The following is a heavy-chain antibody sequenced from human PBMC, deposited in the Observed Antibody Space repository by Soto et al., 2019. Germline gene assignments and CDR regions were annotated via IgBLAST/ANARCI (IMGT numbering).Heavy chain of an antibody. Sequence: SETLSLTCTVSGGSVSSGSYYWSWIRQPPGKGLEWIGYIYYSGSTNYNPPLKSRVTISVDTSKNQFSLKLSSVTAADTAVYYCARGPYPEVLAWTDYWGQGTLVTVSS. CDR3: ARGPYPEVLAWTDY. J-gene: IGHJ4*02. CDR2: IYYSGST. D-gene: IGHD3-3*02. CDR1: GGSVSSGSYY. V-gene: IGHV4-61*01.